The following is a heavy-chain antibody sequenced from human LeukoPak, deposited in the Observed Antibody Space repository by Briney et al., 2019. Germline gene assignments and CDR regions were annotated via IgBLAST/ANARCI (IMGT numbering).Heavy chain of an antibody. Sequence: SVKVSCKASGGTFSSYAISWVRQAPGQGLEWMGGIIPIFGTANYAQKFQGRVTITTDESTSTAYMELSSLRSEDTAVYYCARHKKEDTSSERTLDYWGQGTPVTVSS. CDR1: GGTFSSYA. CDR3: ARHKKEDTSSERTLDY. V-gene: IGHV1-69*05. J-gene: IGHJ4*02. CDR2: IIPIFGTA. D-gene: IGHD6-6*01.